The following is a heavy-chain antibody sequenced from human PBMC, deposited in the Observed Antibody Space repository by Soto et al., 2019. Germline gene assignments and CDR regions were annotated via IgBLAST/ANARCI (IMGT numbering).Heavy chain of an antibody. CDR3: AGTYYYDSSGYYYFDY. CDR1: GGSFSGYY. J-gene: IGHJ4*02. CDR2: INHSGST. Sequence: SETLSLTCAVYGGSFSGYYWSWIHQPPGKGLEWIGEINHSGSTNYNPSLKSRVTISVDTSKHQFSLKLSSVTAADTAVYYCAGTYYYDSSGYYYFDYWGQGTLVTVSS. D-gene: IGHD3-22*01. V-gene: IGHV4-34*01.